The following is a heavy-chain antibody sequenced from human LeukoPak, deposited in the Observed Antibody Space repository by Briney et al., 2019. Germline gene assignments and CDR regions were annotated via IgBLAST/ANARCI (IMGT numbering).Heavy chain of an antibody. CDR3: TRVTSRYYDFWSGYQWFDP. CDR1: GFTFGDYA. D-gene: IGHD3-3*01. V-gene: IGHV3-49*05. Sequence: KPGGSLRLSCTASGFTFGDYAMSWFRQAPGKGREWVGFIRSKAYGGTTEYAASVKGRFTISRDDSKSIAYLQMNSLKTEDTAVYYCTRVTSRYYDFWSGYQWFDPWGQGTLVTVSS. CDR2: IRSKAYGGTT. J-gene: IGHJ5*02.